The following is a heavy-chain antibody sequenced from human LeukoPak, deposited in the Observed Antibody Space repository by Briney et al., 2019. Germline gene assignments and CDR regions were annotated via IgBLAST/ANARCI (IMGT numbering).Heavy chain of an antibody. D-gene: IGHD5-24*01. CDR1: GFSFDNAW. J-gene: IGHJ4*02. V-gene: IGHV3-15*01. Sequence: GGSLRLSCAASGFSFDNAWMNWARQAPGKGLEWVGRIRRKTDGGTTDYATPVKGRFTISRDDSKNTLYLQMNSLKTEDTAMYYCTTESKLDGQFYYWGQGTLVTVSS. CDR3: TTESKLDGQFYY. CDR2: IRRKTDGGTT.